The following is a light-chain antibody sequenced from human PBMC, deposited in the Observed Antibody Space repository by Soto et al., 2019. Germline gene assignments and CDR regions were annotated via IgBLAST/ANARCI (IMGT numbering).Light chain of an antibody. J-gene: IGKJ1*01. CDR3: QQSYSTPRT. CDR1: QSISGY. Sequence: MQTHQLGSSRRACGLDRVTITCRASQSISGYLNWYQQKPGKAPEFLIYAVSNLKSGVPSRFSGSGSGTYFTLTISSLQPEDFATYCCQQSYSTPRTFGEGTKVDI. V-gene: IGKV1-39*01. CDR2: AVS.